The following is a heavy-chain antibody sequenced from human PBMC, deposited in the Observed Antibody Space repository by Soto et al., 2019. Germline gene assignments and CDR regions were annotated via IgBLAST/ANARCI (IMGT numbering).Heavy chain of an antibody. CDR3: ARDRGGGSPWYY. Sequence: QVQLQESGPGLVKPSQTLSLTCTVSGGSISSGGYYWSWIRQHPGKGLEWIGYIYSSWSTYYNPSLKSRVTISVATSKNQCSLTLSSVTAEDTAVYYCARDRGGGSPWYYWGQGTLVTVSS. V-gene: IGHV4-31*03. D-gene: IGHD2-15*01. CDR1: GGSISSGGYY. J-gene: IGHJ4*02. CDR2: IYSSWST.